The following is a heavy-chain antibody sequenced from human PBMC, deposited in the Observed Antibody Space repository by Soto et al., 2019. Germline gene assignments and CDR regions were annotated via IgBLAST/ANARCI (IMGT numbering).Heavy chain of an antibody. D-gene: IGHD5-18*01. CDR3: ERVGYNYGLYFDY. J-gene: IGHJ4*02. V-gene: IGHV4-59*01. Sequence: SETLSLTCTVSGCSIRSYYWSWIRQPPGKGLEWIGYMYYSGSTNYNPSLKSRVTMSVDTSKNQFSLKLSSVTAADTAVYYCERVGYNYGLYFDYWGQGTLVTVSS. CDR1: GCSIRSYY. CDR2: MYYSGST.